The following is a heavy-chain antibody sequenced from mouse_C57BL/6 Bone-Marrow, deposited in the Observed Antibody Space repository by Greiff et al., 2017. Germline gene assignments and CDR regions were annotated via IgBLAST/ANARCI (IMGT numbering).Heavy chain of an antibody. J-gene: IGHJ1*03. Sequence: QVQLQQSGPGLVQPSQSLSITCTVSGFSLTSYGVHWVRQSPGKGLEWLGVIWRGGSTDYNAAFMSRLSITKDNSKSQVFFKMNSLQADETAIYYCAKEGYYGSLWYFDVWGTGTTVTVSS. CDR1: GFSLTSYG. D-gene: IGHD1-1*01. CDR2: IWRGGST. CDR3: AKEGYYGSLWYFDV. V-gene: IGHV2-5*01.